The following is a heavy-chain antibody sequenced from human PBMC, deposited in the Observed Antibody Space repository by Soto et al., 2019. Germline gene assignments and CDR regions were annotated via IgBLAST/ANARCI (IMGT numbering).Heavy chain of an antibody. J-gene: IGHJ4*02. V-gene: IGHV3-33*01. Sequence: PGGSLRLSCAASGFTFSSYGMHWVRQAPGKGLEWVAVIWYDGSNKYYADSVKGRFTISRDNSKNTLYLQMNSLRAEDTAVYYCARGGDYYYGSGSYYNPLPYYFDYWGQGTLVTVSS. CDR1: GFTFSSYG. D-gene: IGHD3-10*01. CDR2: IWYDGSNK. CDR3: ARGGDYYYGSGSYYNPLPYYFDY.